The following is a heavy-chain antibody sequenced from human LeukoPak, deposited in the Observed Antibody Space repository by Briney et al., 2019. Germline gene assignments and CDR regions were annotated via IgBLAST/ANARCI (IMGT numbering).Heavy chain of an antibody. V-gene: IGHV4-39*01. J-gene: IGHJ4*02. CDR2: IYYSGST. CDR1: GGSISSSSYY. Sequence: PSETLSLTCTVSGGSISSSSYYWGWIRQSPGKGLEWIGSIYYSGSTYYNPSLKSRVTVSVDTSKNQFSLELSSVTAADTAVYYCARHGYYYGSGSYSLDYWGQGTLVTVSS. CDR3: ARHGYYYGSGSYSLDY. D-gene: IGHD3-10*01.